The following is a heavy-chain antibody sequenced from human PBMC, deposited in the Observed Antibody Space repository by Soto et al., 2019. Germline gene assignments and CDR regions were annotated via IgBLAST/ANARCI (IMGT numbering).Heavy chain of an antibody. V-gene: IGHV1-18*01. CDR3: ASGGKYRYFDY. CDR1: GYTFTLFG. J-gene: IGHJ4*02. CDR2: ISPYNGDT. D-gene: IGHD2-15*01. Sequence: QVQLVQSGAEVKKPGASVKVSCTTSGYTFTLFGITWVRQAPGQGLEWMGWISPYNGDTKYAEKLEVRVTLTTDTSTDTAYMELTSLTSDDTAEYYCASGGKYRYFDYWGQGTLVTVSS.